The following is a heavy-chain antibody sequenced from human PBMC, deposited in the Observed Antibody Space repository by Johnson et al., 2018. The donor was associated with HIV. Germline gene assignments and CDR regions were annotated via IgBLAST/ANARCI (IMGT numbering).Heavy chain of an antibody. J-gene: IGHJ3*01. Sequence: QVQLVESGGGLVQPGRSLRLSCAASGFTFSSYAMHWVRQAPGKGLEWVAVISYDGSNTYYADSVKGRFTISRDNSKNTLYLQMNSLRAEDTAVYYCAKDFGSSSWHAFDVWGQGTMVTVSS. D-gene: IGHD6-13*01. CDR2: ISYDGSNT. CDR1: GFTFSSYA. V-gene: IGHV3-30*04. CDR3: AKDFGSSSWHAFDV.